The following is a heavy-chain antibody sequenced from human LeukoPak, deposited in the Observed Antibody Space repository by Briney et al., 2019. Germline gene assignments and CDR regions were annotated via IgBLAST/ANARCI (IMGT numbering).Heavy chain of an antibody. Sequence: GESLKISCKGSGYSFTSYWIGWVRQMPGKGLEWMGIIYPGDSDTRYSPSFQGQVTISAGKSISTAYLQWSSLKASDTAMYYCARRDGPPYGDYIKNNWFDPWGQGTLVTVSS. CDR1: GYSFTSYW. D-gene: IGHD4-17*01. V-gene: IGHV5-51*01. CDR2: IYPGDSDT. J-gene: IGHJ5*02. CDR3: ARRDGPPYGDYIKNNWFDP.